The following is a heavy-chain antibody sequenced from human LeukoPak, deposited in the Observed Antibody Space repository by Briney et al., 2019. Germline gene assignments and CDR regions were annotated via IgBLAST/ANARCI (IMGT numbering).Heavy chain of an antibody. CDR2: IYPTGNT. Sequence: PSETLSLTCSVSGGAIISYYWSWIRQPAGKGPEWIGRIYPTGNTDCNPSLKTRVTMSTDLSKKQFSLRLRSVTAADTAVYYCARLKFYDSTGYSPGYYMDVWGKGTAVTVSS. V-gene: IGHV4-4*07. CDR1: GGAIISYY. CDR3: ARLKFYDSTGYSPGYYMDV. D-gene: IGHD3-22*01. J-gene: IGHJ6*03.